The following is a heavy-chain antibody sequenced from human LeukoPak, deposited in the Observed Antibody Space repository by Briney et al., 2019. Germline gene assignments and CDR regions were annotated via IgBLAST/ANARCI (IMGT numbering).Heavy chain of an antibody. J-gene: IGHJ5*02. V-gene: IGHV3-23*01. CDR1: GFTFSSYA. Sequence: PGGSLTLSRAASGFTFSSYAMSWVRQAPGKGLEWVSAISGSGTSTYYADSVKGRFTISRDNSKNTLYLQVNSLRAEATALYYCAKEGTTVTSFGGWFDPWGHGTLVTVSS. CDR2: ISGSGTST. D-gene: IGHD4-17*01. CDR3: AKEGTTVTSFGGWFDP.